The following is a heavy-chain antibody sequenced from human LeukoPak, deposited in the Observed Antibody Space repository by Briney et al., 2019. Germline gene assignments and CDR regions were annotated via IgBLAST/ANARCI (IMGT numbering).Heavy chain of an antibody. V-gene: IGHV3-15*07. Sequence: GGSPRLSCAASGFTFSNAWMNWVRQAPGKGLEWVGRIKSKTDGGTTDYAAPVKGRFTISRDDSKNTLYLQMNSLKTEDTAVYYCTTALGCSSTSCALDYWGQGTLVTVSS. CDR2: IKSKTDGGTT. J-gene: IGHJ4*02. D-gene: IGHD2-2*01. CDR3: TTALGCSSTSCALDY. CDR1: GFTFSNAW.